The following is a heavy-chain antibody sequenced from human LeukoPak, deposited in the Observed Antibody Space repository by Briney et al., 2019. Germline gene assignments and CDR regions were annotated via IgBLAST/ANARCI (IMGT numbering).Heavy chain of an antibody. V-gene: IGHV4-61*01. J-gene: IGHJ4*02. D-gene: IGHD1-26*01. CDR2: IYYSGST. Sequence: PSETLSLTCTVSGGSISSGSYYWSWIRQPPGKGLEWIGYIYYSGSTNYNPSLKSRVTISVDTSKNQFSLKLSSVTAADTAVYYCASDSGSYFDYWGQGTLVTVSS. CDR3: ASDSGSYFDY. CDR1: GGSISSGSYY.